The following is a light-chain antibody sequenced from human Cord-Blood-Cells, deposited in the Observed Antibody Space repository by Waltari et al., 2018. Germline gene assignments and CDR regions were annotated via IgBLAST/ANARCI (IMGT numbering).Light chain of an antibody. V-gene: IGLV2-14*01. CDR3: SSYTSSSTLYV. Sequence: QSALTQPASVSGSPGKSITISCTGTSSEAGGYNYAPCYQQHPGKAPKLMIYDVSNRPSGVSNRFSGSKSGNTASLTISGLQAEDEADYYCSSYTSSSTLYVFGTGTKVTVL. CDR1: SSEAGGYNY. CDR2: DVS. J-gene: IGLJ1*01.